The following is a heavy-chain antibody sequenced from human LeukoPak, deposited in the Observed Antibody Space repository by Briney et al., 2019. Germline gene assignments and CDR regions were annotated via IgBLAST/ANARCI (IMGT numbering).Heavy chain of an antibody. V-gene: IGHV3-21*01. CDR3: ARDSETTPVIGDFDY. Sequence: PGGSLRLSCGASRFTFSNYWMSWVRQAPGKGLEWVPSISSTSIYIYYADSVKGRFTISRDNAKNSLYLQMSSLRAEDTAVYYCARDSETTPVIGDFDYWGQGTLVTVSS. J-gene: IGHJ4*02. CDR2: ISSTSIYI. D-gene: IGHD3-16*02. CDR1: RFTFSNYW.